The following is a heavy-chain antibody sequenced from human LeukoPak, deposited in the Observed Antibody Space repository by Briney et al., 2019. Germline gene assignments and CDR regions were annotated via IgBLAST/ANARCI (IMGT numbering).Heavy chain of an antibody. D-gene: IGHD2-15*01. Sequence: GESLQISCKGSGYSINNYWIGWVRQLPGKGLEWMGIIYPADSDIRYSPSFQGQVTISADKSISTAYLQWSSLKASDTAMYYCARQEYCSGGSCYTWFDPWGQGTLVTVSS. V-gene: IGHV5-51*01. CDR2: IYPADSDI. CDR3: ARQEYCSGGSCYTWFDP. J-gene: IGHJ5*02. CDR1: GYSINNYW.